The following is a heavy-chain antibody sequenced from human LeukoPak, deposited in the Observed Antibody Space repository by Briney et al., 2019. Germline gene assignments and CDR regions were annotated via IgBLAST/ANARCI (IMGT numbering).Heavy chain of an antibody. Sequence: SETLSLPCTVSGGSISSGTYYWNWIRQPAGKGLEWIGRIYTSGSTNYNPSLKSRVTISVDTSKNQFSLKLSSVTAADTAVYYCARGLNCGGDCYASWFDPWGQGTLVTVSS. V-gene: IGHV4-61*02. CDR2: IYTSGST. J-gene: IGHJ5*02. D-gene: IGHD2-21*02. CDR3: ARGLNCGGDCYASWFDP. CDR1: GGSISSGTYY.